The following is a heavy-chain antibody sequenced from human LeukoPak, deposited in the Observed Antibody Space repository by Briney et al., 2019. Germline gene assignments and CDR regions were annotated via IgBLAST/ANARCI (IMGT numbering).Heavy chain of an antibody. CDR2: ISAYNGNT. V-gene: IGHV1-18*01. CDR1: GYTFTSYA. J-gene: IGHJ6*03. D-gene: IGHD4-17*01. CDR3: ARDLTTVTTGHYYYYYYMDV. Sequence: ASVKVSCKASGYTFTSYAMNWVRQAPGQGLEWMGWISAYNGNTNYAQKLQGRVTMTTDTSTSTAYMELRSLRSDDTAVYYCARDLTTVTTGHYYYYYYMDVWGKGTTVTVSS.